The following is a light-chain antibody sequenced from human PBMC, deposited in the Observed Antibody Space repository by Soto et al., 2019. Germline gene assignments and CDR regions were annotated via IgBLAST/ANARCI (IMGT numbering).Light chain of an antibody. CDR2: KAS. J-gene: IGKJ1*01. Sequence: DIQMTQSPSTLSGSVGDRVTITCRASQTISSWLAWYQQKPEKAPKLLIYKASTLKSGVPSRFSGSGSGTEFTLTISSLQSEDFAVYYCQQYNNWPGFGQGTKVDIK. V-gene: IGKV1-5*03. CDR1: QTISSW. CDR3: QQYNNWPG.